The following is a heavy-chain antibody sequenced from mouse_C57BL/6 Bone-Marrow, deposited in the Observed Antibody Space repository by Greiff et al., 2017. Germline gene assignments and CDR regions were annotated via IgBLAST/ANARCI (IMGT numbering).Heavy chain of an antibody. V-gene: IGHV1-82*01. Sequence: QVQLQQSGPELVKPGASVKISCKASGYAFSSSWMNWVKQRPGKGLVWIGRIYPGDGDTNYNGKSKGKATLTADKSSSTAYMQRSSLTSEDSAVYFCARDYYGSSYYFGYWGQGTTRTVSS. D-gene: IGHD1-1*01. J-gene: IGHJ2*01. CDR3: ARDYYGSSYYFGY. CDR2: IYPGDGDT. CDR1: GYAFSSSW.